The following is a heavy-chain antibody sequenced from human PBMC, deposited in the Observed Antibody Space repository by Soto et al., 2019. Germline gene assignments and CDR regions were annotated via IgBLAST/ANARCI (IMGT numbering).Heavy chain of an antibody. CDR1: EFTFSSYA. D-gene: IGHD4-17*01. CDR3: AKAYGETPYWYLDL. CDR2: ISGSGTGT. V-gene: IGHV3-23*01. Sequence: EVQLLESGGGLVQPGGSLRLSCAASEFTFSSYAMSWVRQAPGKGLEWVSAISGSGTGTYYADSVKGRFTTSRDNFKNRLYLQMNSLRAEDTAVYYCAKAYGETPYWYLDLWGRGTLVIVSS. J-gene: IGHJ2*01.